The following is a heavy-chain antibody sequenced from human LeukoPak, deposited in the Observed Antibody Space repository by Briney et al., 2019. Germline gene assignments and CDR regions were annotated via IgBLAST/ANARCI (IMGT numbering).Heavy chain of an antibody. CDR2: IYSDGST. CDR1: GCSASSHH. J-gene: IGHJ3*01. D-gene: IGHD1-26*01. V-gene: IGHV3-53*01. Sequence: GGSLRLSFPVSGCSASSHHMSWVRQARGKGLEWVSVIYSDGSTIYGDSGKGRFTMSRDNSKNTLYLQMNSLRAEDTAVYYCARSGAPDPYWGQGTMVTVSS. CDR3: ARSGAPDPY.